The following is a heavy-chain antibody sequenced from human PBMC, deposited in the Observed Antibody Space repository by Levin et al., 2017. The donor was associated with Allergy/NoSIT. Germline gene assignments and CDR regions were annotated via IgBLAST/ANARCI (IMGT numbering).Heavy chain of an antibody. J-gene: IGHJ4*02. V-gene: IGHV4-31*03. D-gene: IGHD1-26*01. Sequence: PSETLSLTCSVSGASINVFSYFWSWIRQQPGKGPEWIGYIHSSGTPYFNPSVKSRVAMSIDTSKNQFSLEMSSLTAADTAMYYCARRGTYYFDFWGRGILVTVSS. CDR1: GASINVFSYF. CDR3: ARRGTYYFDF. CDR2: IHSSGTP.